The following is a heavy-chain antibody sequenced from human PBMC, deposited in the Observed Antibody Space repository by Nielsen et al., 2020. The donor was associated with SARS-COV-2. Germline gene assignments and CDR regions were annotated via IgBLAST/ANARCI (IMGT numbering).Heavy chain of an antibody. J-gene: IGHJ3*02. CDR3: AKGSLYVRDAFDI. D-gene: IGHD2-8*01. V-gene: IGHV3-30*02. CDR1: GFTFSSYG. Sequence: GESLKISCAASGFTFSSYGMHWVRQAPGKGLEWVAFIRYDGSNKYYADSVKGRFTISRDNSKNTLYLQMNSLRAEDTAVYYCAKGSLYVRDAFDIWGQGTMVTVSS. CDR2: IRYDGSNK.